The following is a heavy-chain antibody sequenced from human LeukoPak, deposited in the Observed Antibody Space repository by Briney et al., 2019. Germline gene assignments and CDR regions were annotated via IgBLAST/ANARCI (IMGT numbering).Heavy chain of an antibody. CDR3: AGSGSYYRYFDY. J-gene: IGHJ4*02. Sequence: SVKVSCKASGGTFSSYAISWVRQAPGQGLEWMGGIIPIFGTANYAQKFQGRVTITTDESTSTAYMELSSLRPEDTAVYYCAGSGSYYRYFDYWGQGTLVTVSS. CDR1: GGTFSSYA. D-gene: IGHD1-26*01. V-gene: IGHV1-69*05. CDR2: IIPIFGTA.